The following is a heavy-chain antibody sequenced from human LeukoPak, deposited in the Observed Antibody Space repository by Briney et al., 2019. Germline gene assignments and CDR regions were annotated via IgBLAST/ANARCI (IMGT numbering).Heavy chain of an antibody. D-gene: IGHD2-15*01. CDR2: IYTSGST. Sequence: KPSETLSLTCTVSGGSISSYYWGWIRQPAGKGLEWIGRIYTSGSTNYNPSLKSRVTISVDKSKNQFSLKLSSVTAADTAVYYCARGAAKKAFDIWGQGTMVTVSS. CDR3: ARGAAKKAFDI. V-gene: IGHV4-4*07. CDR1: GGSISSYY. J-gene: IGHJ3*02.